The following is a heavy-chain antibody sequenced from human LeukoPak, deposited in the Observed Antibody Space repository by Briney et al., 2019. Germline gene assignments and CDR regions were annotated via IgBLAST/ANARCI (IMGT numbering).Heavy chain of an antibody. Sequence: PGGSLRLSCAASGFTFSSYWMSWVHQAPGKGLEWVANIKQDGSEKYYVDSVKGRFTISRDNAKNSLYLQMNSLRAEDTAVYYCARDLRPYGSGSYSAFDIWGQGTMVTVSS. CDR3: ARDLRPYGSGSYSAFDI. CDR2: IKQDGSEK. V-gene: IGHV3-7*01. D-gene: IGHD3-10*01. J-gene: IGHJ3*02. CDR1: GFTFSSYW.